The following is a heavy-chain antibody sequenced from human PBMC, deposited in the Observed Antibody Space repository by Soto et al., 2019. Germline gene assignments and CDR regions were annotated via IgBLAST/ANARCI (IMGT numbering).Heavy chain of an antibody. CDR1: GGTFSSYA. CDR3: ARGAYYDTHLPFDY. CDR2: IIPIFGTA. V-gene: IGHV1-69*13. D-gene: IGHD3-22*01. Sequence: ASVKVSCKASGGTFSSYAISWVRQAPGQGLEWMGGIIPIFGTANYAQKFQGRVTITADESTSTAYMELSSLRSEDTAVYYCARGAYYDTHLPFDYWGQGTLVTVSS. J-gene: IGHJ4*02.